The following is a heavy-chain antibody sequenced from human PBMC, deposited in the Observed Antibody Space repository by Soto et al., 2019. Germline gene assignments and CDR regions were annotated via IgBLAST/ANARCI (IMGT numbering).Heavy chain of an antibody. CDR2: IFSNDEK. D-gene: IGHD2-2*01. CDR1: GFSLSNARMG. V-gene: IGHV2-26*01. J-gene: IGHJ4*02. CDR3: ARIMYQGVENTLILWDALLFFDY. Sequence: QVTLKESGPVLVKPTETLTLTCTVSGFSLSNARMGVSWIRQPPGKALEWLAHIFSNDEKSYSTSLKSRLTISKDTSKSQVVLTMTNMDPVDTATYYCARIMYQGVENTLILWDALLFFDYWGQGTLVTVSS.